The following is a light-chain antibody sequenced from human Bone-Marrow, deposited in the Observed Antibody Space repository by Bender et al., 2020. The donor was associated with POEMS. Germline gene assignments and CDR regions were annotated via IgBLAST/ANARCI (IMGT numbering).Light chain of an antibody. CDR3: AAWDESLSAWV. J-gene: IGLJ3*02. Sequence: QSALTQPASVSGSPGQSITISCTGTSNDVGSYNVVSWYQQRPGKAPKLIIYEVSKRPSGVSNRFSGTKYGNTASLTISGLQADDEADYYCAAWDESLSAWVFGGGTKLTAL. CDR2: EVS. CDR1: SNDVGSYNV. V-gene: IGLV2-14*02.